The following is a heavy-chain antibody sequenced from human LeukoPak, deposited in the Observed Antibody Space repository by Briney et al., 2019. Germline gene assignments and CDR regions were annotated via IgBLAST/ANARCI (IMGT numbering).Heavy chain of an antibody. D-gene: IGHD4-11*01. CDR2: IYYSGST. Sequence: SETLSLTCTVSGYSISSDYHWGWIRQPPGKGLEWIGSIYYSGSTFYNPSLKSRVTISVDTSKNQFSLKLSSVTAADTAVYYCSRESTVIWFDPWGQGTLVTVSS. V-gene: IGHV4-38-2*02. J-gene: IGHJ5*02. CDR3: SRESTVIWFDP. CDR1: GYSISSDYH.